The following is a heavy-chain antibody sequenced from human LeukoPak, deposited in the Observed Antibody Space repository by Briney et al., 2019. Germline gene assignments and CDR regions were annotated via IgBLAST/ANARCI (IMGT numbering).Heavy chain of an antibody. V-gene: IGHV1-2*02. CDR2: INPNSGGT. J-gene: IGHJ4*02. D-gene: IGHD3-22*01. CDR1: GFTFTGHY. Sequence: GASVKVSCKASGFTFTGHYMHWVRQAPGQGLEWMGWINPNSGGTDYAQKFQGRVTMTRDTSISTAYMELTRLRSDDTAVYYCARKAYDTSGPFDYWGQGTLVTVSS. CDR3: ARKAYDTSGPFDY.